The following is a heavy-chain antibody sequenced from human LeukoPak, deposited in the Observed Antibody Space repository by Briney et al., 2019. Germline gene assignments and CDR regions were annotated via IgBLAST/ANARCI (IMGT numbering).Heavy chain of an antibody. CDR3: ARGGGYSGYDFGY. CDR2: IYYSGST. V-gene: IGHV4-31*03. D-gene: IGHD5-12*01. J-gene: IGHJ4*02. CDR1: GGSMSSGGYY. Sequence: PSETLSLTCTVSGGSMSSGGYYWSWIRQHPGKGLEWIGYIYYSGSTYYNPSLKSRVTISVDTSKNQFSLNLSSVTAADTAVYYCARGGGYSGYDFGYWGQGTLVTVSS.